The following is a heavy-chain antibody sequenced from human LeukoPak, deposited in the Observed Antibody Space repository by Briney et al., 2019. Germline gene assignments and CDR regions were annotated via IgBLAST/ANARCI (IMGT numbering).Heavy chain of an antibody. CDR2: IKQDGSEK. Sequence: PGGSLRLSCAASGFTFSSYWMSWVRQAPGKGLEWVANIKQDGSEKYYVDSVKGRFTISRDSAKNSLYLQMNSLRAEDTAVYYCARVSIAAAGTFCYFDYWGQGTLVTVSS. CDR3: ARVSIAAAGTFCYFDY. D-gene: IGHD6-13*01. CDR1: GFTFSSYW. J-gene: IGHJ4*02. V-gene: IGHV3-7*04.